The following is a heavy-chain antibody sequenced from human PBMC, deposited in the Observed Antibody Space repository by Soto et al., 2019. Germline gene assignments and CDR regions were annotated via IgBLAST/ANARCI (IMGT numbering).Heavy chain of an antibody. Sequence: ASVKVSCKVSGYTLTELSMHWVRQAPGKGLEWMGGFDPEDGETIYAQKFQGRVTMTEDTSTDTAYMELSSLRSEDTAAYYCATEQIGYCTNGVCSKFDYWGQGTLVTVSS. D-gene: IGHD2-8*01. CDR3: ATEQIGYCTNGVCSKFDY. V-gene: IGHV1-24*01. CDR2: FDPEDGET. J-gene: IGHJ4*02. CDR1: GYTLTELS.